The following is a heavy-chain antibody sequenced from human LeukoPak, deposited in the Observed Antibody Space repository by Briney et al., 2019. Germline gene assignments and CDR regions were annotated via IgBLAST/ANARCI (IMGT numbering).Heavy chain of an antibody. CDR2: IKSKTDGGTT. CDR1: GFTFSNAW. J-gene: IGHJ4*02. D-gene: IGHD6-13*01. CDR3: TTSIAAAGLDY. Sequence: GGYLRLSCAASGFTFSNAWMSWVRQAPGKGLEWVGRIKSKTDGGTTDYAAPVKGRFTISRDDSKNTLYLQMNSLKTEDTAVYYCTTSIAAAGLDYWGQGTLVTVSS. V-gene: IGHV3-15*01.